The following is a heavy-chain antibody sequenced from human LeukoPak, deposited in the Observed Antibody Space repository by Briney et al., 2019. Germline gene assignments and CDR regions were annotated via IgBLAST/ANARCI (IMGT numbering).Heavy chain of an antibody. J-gene: IGHJ5*02. CDR3: ARALSQLGKFDP. Sequence: SVKVSCKASGGTFSSYAIRWVRQAPGQGLEWRGGIIPIFGTANYAQKFQGRVTITPDESTSTAYMELSSLRSEDTAVYYCARALSQLGKFDPWGQGTLVTVSS. V-gene: IGHV1-69*01. CDR1: GGTFSSYA. D-gene: IGHD1-1*01. CDR2: IIPIFGTA.